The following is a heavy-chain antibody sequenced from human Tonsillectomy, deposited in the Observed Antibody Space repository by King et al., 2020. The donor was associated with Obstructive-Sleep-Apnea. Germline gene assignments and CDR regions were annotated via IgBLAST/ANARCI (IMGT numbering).Heavy chain of an antibody. J-gene: IGHJ3*01. Sequence: VQLVESGGGVVQPGRSLRLSCAASGFTFSGYAMHWVRQAPGKGLEWVAVISYDGSNKYYADSVKGRFTISRDNSKNTLYLQMNSLRAEDTAVYYCAREYDYLDAFDLWGQGTMVTVSS. D-gene: IGHD4-11*01. CDR1: GFTFSGYA. V-gene: IGHV3-30-3*01. CDR2: ISYDGSNK. CDR3: AREYDYLDAFDL.